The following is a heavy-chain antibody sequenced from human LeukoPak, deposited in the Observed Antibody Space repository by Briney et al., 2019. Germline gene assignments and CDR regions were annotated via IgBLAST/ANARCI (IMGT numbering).Heavy chain of an antibody. J-gene: IGHJ4*02. D-gene: IGHD6-19*01. Sequence: PGGSLRLSCAASGFTFSSYEMNWVRQAPGKGLEWVSYISSSGSPIYYADSVEGRFTISRDNANNSLYLQMHSLRAEDTAVYYCVLRGAVAAADFWGQGTLVTVSS. CDR2: ISSSGSPI. CDR3: VLRGAVAAADF. V-gene: IGHV3-48*03. CDR1: GFTFSSYE.